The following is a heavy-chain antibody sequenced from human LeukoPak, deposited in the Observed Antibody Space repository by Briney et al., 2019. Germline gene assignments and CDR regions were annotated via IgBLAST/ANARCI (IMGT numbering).Heavy chain of an antibody. Sequence: ASVKVSCKASGYTFTSYAMNWVRQAPGQGLEWMGWINTNTGNPTYAQGFTGRFVFSLDTSVSTAYLQISSLKAEDTAVYYCARGGHLRLGELSLGDYWGQGTLVTVSS. V-gene: IGHV7-4-1*02. CDR1: GYTFTSYA. CDR3: ARGGHLRLGELSLGDY. J-gene: IGHJ4*02. CDR2: INTNTGNP. D-gene: IGHD3-16*02.